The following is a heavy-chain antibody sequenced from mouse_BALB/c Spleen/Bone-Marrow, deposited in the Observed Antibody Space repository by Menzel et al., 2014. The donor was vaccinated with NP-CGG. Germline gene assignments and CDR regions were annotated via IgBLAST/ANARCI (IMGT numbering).Heavy chain of an antibody. CDR3: ARHNYDETWFAY. CDR2: ISNGGGST. J-gene: IGHJ3*01. CDR1: GFTFSDYY. Sequence: EVHLVESGGGLVQPGGSLKLSCATSGFTFSDYYMYWVRQTPEKRLEWVAYISNGGGSTYYPDTVKGRFTISRDNAKNTPYLQMSRLKSEDTAMYYCARHNYDETWFAYWGQGTLVTVSA. V-gene: IGHV5-12*02. D-gene: IGHD2-4*01.